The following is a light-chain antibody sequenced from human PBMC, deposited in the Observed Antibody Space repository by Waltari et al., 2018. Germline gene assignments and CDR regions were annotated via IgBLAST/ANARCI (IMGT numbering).Light chain of an antibody. CDR1: QSVSSN. V-gene: IGKV3-15*01. Sequence: ETVMTQSPATLSVSPGERATLSCRASQSVSSNLAWYQQQPGQAPRLLIYGASTRATGIPARFSGSGSGTEFTLTISSLQSEDFAVYYCQQYNNWTPEPIFGPVTKVDIK. CDR2: GAS. CDR3: QQYNNWTPEPI. J-gene: IGKJ3*01.